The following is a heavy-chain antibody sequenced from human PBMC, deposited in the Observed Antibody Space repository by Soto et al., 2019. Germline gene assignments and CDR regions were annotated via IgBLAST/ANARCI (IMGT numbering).Heavy chain of an antibody. J-gene: IGHJ4*02. CDR3: ARSTGYGDSYFDD. D-gene: IGHD4-17*01. V-gene: IGHV4-59*01. CDR2: MYSSGST. Sequence: SETLSLTCTVSGGSITLYYWNWIRRSPGKGLEWIGYMYSSGSTNYRSSLKSRVTISGDTSKNQFSLRLRSVTAADTAVYFCARSTGYGDSYFDDWGQGALVTVSS. CDR1: GGSITLYY.